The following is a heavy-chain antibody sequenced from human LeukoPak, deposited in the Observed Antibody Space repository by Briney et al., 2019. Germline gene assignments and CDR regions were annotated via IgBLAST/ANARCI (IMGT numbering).Heavy chain of an antibody. J-gene: IGHJ4*02. CDR1: GFTFSSYS. D-gene: IGHD4-17*01. CDR3: ARDLGYGDFYFDY. V-gene: IGHV3-21*04. CDR2: ISSSSSYI. Sequence: GGSLRLSCAASGFTFSSYSMNWVRQAPGKGLEWVSSISSSSSYIYYADSVKGRFTISRDNAKNTLYLQMNSLRAEDTAVYYCARDLGYGDFYFDYWGQGTLVTVSS.